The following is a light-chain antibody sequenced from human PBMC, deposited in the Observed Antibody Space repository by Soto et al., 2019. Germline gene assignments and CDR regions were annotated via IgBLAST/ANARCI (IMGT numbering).Light chain of an antibody. V-gene: IGKV1-9*01. CDR1: QGLNSN. CDR2: AAS. J-gene: IGKJ3*01. CDR3: QQASNYFT. Sequence: IQLTQSPSSLSASVGDSVTITCRASQGLNSNLAWYQQKPGKAPKLLMYAASTLQKGVTSRFSGNGSGTDFTLTISSLQPEDFANYYCQQASNYFTFGPGTKL.